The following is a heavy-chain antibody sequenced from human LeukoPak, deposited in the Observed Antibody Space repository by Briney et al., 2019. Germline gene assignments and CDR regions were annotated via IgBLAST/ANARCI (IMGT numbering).Heavy chain of an antibody. CDR3: ATSRGYSYGYYRC. D-gene: IGHD5-18*01. CDR1: GGSFSGYY. CDR2: INHSGST. J-gene: IGHJ4*02. V-gene: IGHV4-34*01. Sequence: SETLSLTCAVYGGSFSGYYWSWIRQPPGKGLEWIGEINHSGSTNYNPSLKSRVTISVDTSKNRFSLKLSSVTAADTAVYYCATSRGYSYGYYRCWGQGTLVTVSS.